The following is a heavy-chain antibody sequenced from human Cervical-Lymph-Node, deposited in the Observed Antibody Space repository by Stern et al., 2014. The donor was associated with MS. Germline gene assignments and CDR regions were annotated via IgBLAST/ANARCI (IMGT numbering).Heavy chain of an antibody. CDR1: GGSFSGYS. CDR2: INHSGTP. CDR3: ARGRIGRNSSWYYS. V-gene: IGHV4-34*01. J-gene: IGHJ5*02. D-gene: IGHD6-13*01. Sequence: VQLQQWGAGLLKPSETLSLTCAVYGGSFSGYSWTWIRQPPGKGLEWLGKINHSGTPNYNPSLKIRVTIAVDTSKNQFSLKLSSVTAADTAVYYCARGRIGRNSSWYYSWGQGTLVTVSS.